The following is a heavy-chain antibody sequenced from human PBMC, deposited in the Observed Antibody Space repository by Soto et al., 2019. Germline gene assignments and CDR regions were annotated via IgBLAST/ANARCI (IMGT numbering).Heavy chain of an antibody. J-gene: IGHJ4*02. D-gene: IGHD4-17*01. CDR1: GFTFDDYG. CDR3: ARAPGYYGDFFDY. Sequence: GGSLRLSCAASGFTFDDYGMSWVRQAPGKGLEWVSGINRDGRSTGYADSMKGRFTISRDNAKNSPYLQMNSLRAEDTALYFCARAPGYYGDFFDYWGQGTLVTVSS. V-gene: IGHV3-20*04. CDR2: INRDGRST.